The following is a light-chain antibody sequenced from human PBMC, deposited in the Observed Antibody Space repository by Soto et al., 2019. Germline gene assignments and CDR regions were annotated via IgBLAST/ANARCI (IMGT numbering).Light chain of an antibody. CDR2: GAS. V-gene: IGKV3-20*01. Sequence: EIVLTQSPGTLSLSPLERSTLSFRASQSVSNNYLAWYQQKPGQAPRLLIYGASNRATGIPDRFSGGGSGTDFTLTISRLEPEDFAVYYCQQFSSYPLTFGGGTKVDIK. CDR3: QQFSSYPLT. CDR1: QSVSNNY. J-gene: IGKJ4*01.